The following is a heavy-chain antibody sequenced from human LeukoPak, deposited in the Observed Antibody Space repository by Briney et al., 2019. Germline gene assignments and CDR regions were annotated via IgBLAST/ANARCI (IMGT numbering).Heavy chain of an antibody. CDR1: GGSISSYY. D-gene: IGHD3-22*01. Sequence: PSETLSLTCTVSGGSISSYYWSWIRQPPGKGLEWIGYIYYSGSTNYNPSLKSRVTISVDTSKNQFSLKLSSVTAADTAVYYCARTPIYYYDSSDWSALGASDIWGQGTMVTVSS. J-gene: IGHJ3*02. CDR2: IYYSGST. CDR3: ARTPIYYYDSSDWSALGASDI. V-gene: IGHV4-59*08.